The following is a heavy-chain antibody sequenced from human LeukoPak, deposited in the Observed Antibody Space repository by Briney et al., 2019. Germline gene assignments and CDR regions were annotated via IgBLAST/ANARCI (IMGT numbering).Heavy chain of an antibody. V-gene: IGHV1-2*02. D-gene: IGHD3-10*01. CDR2: INPNSGGT. J-gene: IGHJ4*02. CDR3: ARGSLFLWFGELFPPPYYFDY. Sequence: ASVKVSCKTSGYTFTGYYLHWVRQAPGQGLEWMGWINPNSGGTNYQGRVTMTRDTSFSTAYMELSRLRSDDTAVYYCARGSLFLWFGELFPPPYYFDYWGQGTLVTVSS. CDR1: GYTFTGYY.